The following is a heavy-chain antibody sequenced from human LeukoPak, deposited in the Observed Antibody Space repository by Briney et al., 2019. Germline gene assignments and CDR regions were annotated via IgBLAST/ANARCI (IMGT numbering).Heavy chain of an antibody. J-gene: IGHJ4*02. V-gene: IGHV1-46*01. CDR3: ARWTTTYLDY. Sequence: ASVKVSCKGSVGRFSSYAISWVRQAPGRGREGMGIVNPSGGSTNYAQKFQGRVTMTSDTSTSTVYMDLRSLRSEDTAVYYCARWTTTYLDYWGQGTLVTVSS. CDR1: VGRFSSYA. D-gene: IGHD3/OR15-3a*01. CDR2: VNPSGGST.